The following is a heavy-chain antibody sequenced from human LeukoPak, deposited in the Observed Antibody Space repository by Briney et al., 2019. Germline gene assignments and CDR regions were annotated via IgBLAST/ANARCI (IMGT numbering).Heavy chain of an antibody. CDR3: ARDRYSGSYYWFDP. CDR1: GDSISSGSYY. D-gene: IGHD1-26*01. CDR2: IYVSGTT. V-gene: IGHV4-61*10. Sequence: PSETLSLTCIVSGDSISSGSYYWTWIRQPAGKGLEWIGRIYVSGTTNYNPSLKSRVTISVDTSKNQFSLKLSSVTAADTAVYYCARDRYSGSYYWFDPWGQGTLVTVSS. J-gene: IGHJ5*02.